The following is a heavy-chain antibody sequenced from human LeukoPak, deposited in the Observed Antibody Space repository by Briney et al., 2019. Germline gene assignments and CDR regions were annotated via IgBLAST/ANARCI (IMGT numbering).Heavy chain of an antibody. Sequence: PSETLSLTCTVSGGSISSGSYYWSWIRQPAGKGLEWIGRIYTSGSTNYNPSLKSRVTISVDTSKNQFSLKLSSVTAADTAVYYCASSYGDYSSFDYWGQGTLVTVSS. J-gene: IGHJ4*02. D-gene: IGHD4-17*01. CDR1: GGSISSGSYY. CDR2: IYTSGST. CDR3: ASSYGDYSSFDY. V-gene: IGHV4-61*02.